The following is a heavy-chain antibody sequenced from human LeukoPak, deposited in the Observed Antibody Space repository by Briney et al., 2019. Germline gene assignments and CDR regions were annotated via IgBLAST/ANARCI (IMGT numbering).Heavy chain of an antibody. CDR1: GFKFADYA. D-gene: IGHD5-24*01. CDR3: AKDGMATISYYFDY. CDR2: ISGSGGST. V-gene: IGHV3-23*01. J-gene: IGHJ4*02. Sequence: PGGSLRLSCRTSGFKFADYALSWFRQAPGKGLEWVSAISGSGGSTYYADSVKGRFTISRDNSKNTLYLQMNSLGAEDTAVYYCAKDGMATISYYFDYWGQGTLVTVSS.